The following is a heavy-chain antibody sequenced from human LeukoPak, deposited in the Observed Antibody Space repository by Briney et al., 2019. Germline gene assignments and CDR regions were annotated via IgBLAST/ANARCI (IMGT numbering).Heavy chain of an antibody. Sequence: SGGSLRLSCAASGFTVSSNYMSWVRQAPGKGLEWVSVIYSGGSTYYADSVKGRFTISRDNSKNTLYVEINSLRAEDTAVYYRAKDEALIAVAGLDYWGQGTLVTVSS. CDR2: IYSGGST. CDR1: GFTVSSNY. D-gene: IGHD6-19*01. J-gene: IGHJ4*02. CDR3: AKDEALIAVAGLDY. V-gene: IGHV3-53*01.